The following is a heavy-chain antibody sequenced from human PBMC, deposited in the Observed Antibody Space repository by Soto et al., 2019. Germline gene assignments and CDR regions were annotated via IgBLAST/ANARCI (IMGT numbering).Heavy chain of an antibody. CDR2: MDPNSGHT. D-gene: IGHD2-2*01. V-gene: IGHV1-8*01. CDR1: GYTFTSHD. CDR3: ASDMSTT. J-gene: IGHJ5*02. Sequence: QVQLVQSGADVKKPGASVKVSCKASGYTFTSHDINWMRQATGQGLEWMGWMDPNSGHTNYAQKFQGIVTMTRDTSIRTAYMELKNLSLEDTEIYYSASDMSTTWGQGTLVTVSP.